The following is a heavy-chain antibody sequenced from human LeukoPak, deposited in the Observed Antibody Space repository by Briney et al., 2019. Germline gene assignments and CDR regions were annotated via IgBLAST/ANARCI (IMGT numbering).Heavy chain of an antibody. CDR2: IKQDGSEK. V-gene: IGHV3-7*03. CDR1: GFTFSLYW. J-gene: IGHJ4*02. D-gene: IGHD3-9*01. Sequence: PSGGSLRLSCAASGFTFSLYWMNWVRRAPGKGLEWVANIKQDGSEKNYVDSVKGRFTISRDNAKNSLYLQMNNLRVEDTAMYYCAGGTGFIIKDWGQGTLVTVSS. CDR3: AGGTGFIIKD.